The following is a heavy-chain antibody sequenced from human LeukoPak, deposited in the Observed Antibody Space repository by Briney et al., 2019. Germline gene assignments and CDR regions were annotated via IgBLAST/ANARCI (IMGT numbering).Heavy chain of an antibody. D-gene: IGHD3-22*01. J-gene: IGHJ4*02. V-gene: IGHV3-7*01. CDR1: GFTLSNYW. CDR2: IKEDGSEK. CDR3: ARPWHDSSGYYDY. Sequence: GGSLRLSCVASGFTLSNYWMNWVRQAPGKGLEWEANIKEDGSEKYYLDSVKGRFTISRDNAKNSLYLQMSSLRDEDTAVYYCARPWHDSSGYYDYWGQGTLVTVSS.